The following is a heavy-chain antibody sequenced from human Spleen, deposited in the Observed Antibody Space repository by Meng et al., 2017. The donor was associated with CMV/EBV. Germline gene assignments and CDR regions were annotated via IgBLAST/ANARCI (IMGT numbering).Heavy chain of an antibody. CDR3: ARAWHYYDSSGYWDFDYYYYGMDV. CDR1: GYTLTGYY. J-gene: IGHJ6*02. D-gene: IGHD3-22*01. CDR2: INPNSGGT. Sequence: ASVKVSCKASGYTLTGYYMHWVRQAPGQGLEWMGWINPNSGGTNYAQKFQGRVTMTRDTSISTAYMELSRLRSDDTAVYYCARAWHYYDSSGYWDFDYYYYGMDVWGQGTTVTVSS. V-gene: IGHV1-2*02.